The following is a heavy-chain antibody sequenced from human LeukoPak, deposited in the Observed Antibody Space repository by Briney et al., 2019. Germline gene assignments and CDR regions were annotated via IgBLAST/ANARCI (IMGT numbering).Heavy chain of an antibody. Sequence: GASVKVSCKASGYTFTGYYMHWVRQAPGHGREWMGWINPNSDGTNYAQKFQGRVTMTRDTAISTAYMELSRLRSDDTAVYYCARGYDSSGGLGYWGQGTLVTVSS. CDR3: ARGYDSSGGLGY. CDR2: INPNSDGT. D-gene: IGHD3-22*01. V-gene: IGHV1-2*02. CDR1: GYTFTGYY. J-gene: IGHJ4*02.